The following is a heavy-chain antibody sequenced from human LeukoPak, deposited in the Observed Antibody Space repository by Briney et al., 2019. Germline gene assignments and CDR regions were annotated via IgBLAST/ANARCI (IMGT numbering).Heavy chain of an antibody. Sequence: GGSLRLSCAASGFTFSTYWVHWVRQAPGKGLVWVSRINPDGSRTDYADSVKGRFTISRDNAKNTLYLQMNSLRAEDTAVYYCVRDTFSPDAFDIWGQGTMVTVSS. V-gene: IGHV3-74*01. CDR3: VRDTFSPDAFDI. D-gene: IGHD3-16*01. CDR1: GFTFSTYW. J-gene: IGHJ3*02. CDR2: INPDGSRT.